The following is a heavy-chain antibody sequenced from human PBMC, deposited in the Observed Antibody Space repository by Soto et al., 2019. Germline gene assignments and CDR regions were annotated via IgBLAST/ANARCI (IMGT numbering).Heavy chain of an antibody. CDR1: GGSFSGYY. D-gene: IGHD2-8*02. CDR2: INHSGST. Sequence: SETLSLTCDVYGGSFSGYYWTWIRQPPGTGLEWIWEINHSGSTNYNPSLKSRVTISVDTSKNQFSLKLTSVTAADTAVYYCARDKITGLFDYWGQGTLVTVSS. V-gene: IGHV4-34*01. CDR3: ARDKITGLFDY. J-gene: IGHJ4*02.